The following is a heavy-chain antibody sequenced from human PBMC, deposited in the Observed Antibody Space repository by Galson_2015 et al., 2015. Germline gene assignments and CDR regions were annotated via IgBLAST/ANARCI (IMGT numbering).Heavy chain of an antibody. CDR1: GFTFSSYG. V-gene: IGHV3-33*01. J-gene: IGHJ5*02. D-gene: IGHD1-7*01. Sequence: SLRLSCAASGFTFSSYGMHWVRQAPGKGLEWVAVIWYDGGNEYYADSVKGRFTISRDNSKNTLYLQMNSLRVEDTAVYYCARDNRPSITGTTPCFDPWGQGTLVTVSS. CDR3: ARDNRPSITGTTPCFDP. CDR2: IWYDGGNE.